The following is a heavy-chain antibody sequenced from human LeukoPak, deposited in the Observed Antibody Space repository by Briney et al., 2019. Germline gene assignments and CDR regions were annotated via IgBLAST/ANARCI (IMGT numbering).Heavy chain of an antibody. CDR3: TPSIAVAGSLDY. Sequence: GGSLRLSCAASGFTFSNVWISWVRQAPGKGLEWVGRIKSKTDGGTTDYAAPVKGRFTISRDDSKNTLNLQMNSLKTEDTAVYYCTPSIAVAGSLDYWGQGTLVTVSP. CDR1: GFTFSNVW. CDR2: IKSKTDGGTT. J-gene: IGHJ4*02. D-gene: IGHD6-19*01. V-gene: IGHV3-15*01.